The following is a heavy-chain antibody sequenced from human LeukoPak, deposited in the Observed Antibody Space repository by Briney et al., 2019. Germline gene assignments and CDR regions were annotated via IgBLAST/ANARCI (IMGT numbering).Heavy chain of an antibody. CDR2: ISYDGSNK. D-gene: IGHD3-22*01. Sequence: GRSLTLSCAASSFTFSRYGMHWVRQAPGKGLEWVAVISYDGSNKYYVDSVKGRFTISRDNSKNTLYLQMNSLRAEDTAVYYCARDLGLYYDTSDNWFDPWGQGTLVTVSS. CDR3: ARDLGLYYDTSDNWFDP. CDR1: SFTFSRYG. V-gene: IGHV3-30*03. J-gene: IGHJ5*02.